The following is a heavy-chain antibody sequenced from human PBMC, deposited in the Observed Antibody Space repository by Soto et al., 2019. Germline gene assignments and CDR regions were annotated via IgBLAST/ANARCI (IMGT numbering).Heavy chain of an antibody. D-gene: IGHD3-22*01. V-gene: IGHV4-31*03. Sequence: CTVSGGSISSGGYYWSWIRQHPGKGLEWIGYIYYGGSTYYNPSLKSRATISGDTSKNQFSLKLSSVTAADTAVYYCARGGYYYENSGQNAYDYWGQGILVTVSS. J-gene: IGHJ4*01. CDR1: GGSISSGGYY. CDR3: ARGGYYYENSGQNAYDY. CDR2: IYYGGST.